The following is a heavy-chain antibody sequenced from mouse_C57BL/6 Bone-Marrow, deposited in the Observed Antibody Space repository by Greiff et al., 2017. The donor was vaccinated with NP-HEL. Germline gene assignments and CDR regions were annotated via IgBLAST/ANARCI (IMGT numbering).Heavy chain of an antibody. CDR3: ARPSNYYGSSSPAWFAY. CDR1: GYTFTSYW. CDR2: IYPSDSET. V-gene: IGHV1-61*01. D-gene: IGHD1-1*01. Sequence: QVQLQQPGAELVRPGSSVKLSCKASGYTFTSYWMAWVKQRPGQGLEWIGNIYPSDSETHYNQKFKDKATLTVDKSSSTAYMQLSSLTSEDSAVYYCARPSNYYGSSSPAWFAYWGQGTLVTVSA. J-gene: IGHJ3*01.